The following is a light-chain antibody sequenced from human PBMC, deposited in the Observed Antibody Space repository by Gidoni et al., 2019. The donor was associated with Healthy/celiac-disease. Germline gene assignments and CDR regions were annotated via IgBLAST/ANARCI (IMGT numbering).Light chain of an antibody. V-gene: IGKV2-28*01. CDR1: QSLLHSNVYNY. CDR2: LGS. J-gene: IGKJ1*01. Sequence: DTLMTQSPLPLPVTPGEAASLSCRSSQSLLHSNVYNYLDWYLQKPGQSPQLLIYLGSNRDSGVPDRFSGSGSGTDFTLKISRVEAEDVGVYYCMQALKTPPTFGQGTKVEIK. CDR3: MQALKTPPT.